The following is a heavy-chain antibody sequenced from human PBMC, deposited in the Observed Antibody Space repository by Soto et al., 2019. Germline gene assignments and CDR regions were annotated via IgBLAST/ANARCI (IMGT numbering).Heavy chain of an antibody. J-gene: IGHJ4*02. CDR2: ISPKTGET. V-gene: IGHV1-2*04. Sequence: ASVKVSCKASGYTFTGPYIQWVRQAPGQGLEWMGWISPKTGETKYAQKFQGWVTITRDTSINTAYMEVNRLKSNDSAVYYCARTRIQLWTPDYWGQGTLVTVS. D-gene: IGHD5-18*01. CDR3: ARTRIQLWTPDY. CDR1: GYTFTGPY.